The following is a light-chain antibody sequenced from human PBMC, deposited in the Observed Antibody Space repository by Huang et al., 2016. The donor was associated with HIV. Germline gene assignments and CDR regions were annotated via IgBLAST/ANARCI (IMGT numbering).Light chain of an antibody. CDR2: GAS. V-gene: IGKV3-15*01. J-gene: IGKJ3*01. Sequence: VMTQSPVTLSVSPGERATLSCRASQNVSSDLAWYQQRPCHPPRLLMYGASTRATGLPARFSGSGSGTEFTLTISSLQSEDFAVYYCQQYNKWPLFTFGPGTKVDIK. CDR1: QNVSSD. CDR3: QQYNKWPLFT.